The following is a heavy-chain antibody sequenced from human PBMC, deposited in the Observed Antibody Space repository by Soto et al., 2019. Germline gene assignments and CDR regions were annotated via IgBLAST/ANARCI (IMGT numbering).Heavy chain of an antibody. CDR2: AFLAASDA. CDR1: GGSLSDQL. Sequence: GESLKISCKGSGGSLSDQLSGWGRHTPDKGLEWIGFAFLAASDARYSPAFQGHVTMSADRSSTYLQWSSLKASDTGIYYCARRRGRCSDGVCYSWWFDTWGQGTRVTVSS. J-gene: IGHJ5*02. D-gene: IGHD2-8*01. CDR3: ARRRGRCSDGVCYSWWFDT. V-gene: IGHV5-51*01.